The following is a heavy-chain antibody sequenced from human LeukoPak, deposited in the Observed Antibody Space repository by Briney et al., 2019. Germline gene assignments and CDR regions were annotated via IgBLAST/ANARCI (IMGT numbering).Heavy chain of an antibody. CDR2: ISSSSSTI. V-gene: IGHV3-48*04. Sequence: GGSLRLSCAASGFTFSSYSMNWVRQAPGKGLEWVSYISSSSSTIYYADSVKGRFTISRDNAKNSLYLQMNSLRAEDTAVYYCAREASEITIFGVVIIGFDYWGQGTLVTVSS. J-gene: IGHJ4*02. D-gene: IGHD3-3*01. CDR1: GFTFSSYS. CDR3: AREASEITIFGVVIIGFDY.